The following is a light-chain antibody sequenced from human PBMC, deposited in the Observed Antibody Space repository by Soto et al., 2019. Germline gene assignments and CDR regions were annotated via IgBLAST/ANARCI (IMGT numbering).Light chain of an antibody. CDR3: SSFTTSSAYVI. V-gene: IGLV2-14*01. CDR2: EVS. J-gene: IGLJ2*01. Sequence: QSVLTQPASVSGSPGQSITISCTGTSSDIGGYKYVSWYQQHPGRAPKLMIYEVSNRPSGVSNRFSASKSGNTASLTISGLQADDEADYYCSSFTTSSAYVIFGGGTKLTVL. CDR1: SSDIGGYKY.